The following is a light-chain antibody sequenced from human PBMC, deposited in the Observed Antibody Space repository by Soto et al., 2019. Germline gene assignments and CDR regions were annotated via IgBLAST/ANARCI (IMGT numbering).Light chain of an antibody. CDR2: DAS. Sequence: EILLTQSPATLSLSPGERATLSCRASQSVNSYLGWYQQKPGQAPRLLIYDASNRAPGIPARFSGSGSGTDFTLTISSLEPEDFAVYFCQQRTNRPPGVTFGPGTKVDI. J-gene: IGKJ3*01. CDR3: QQRTNRPPGVT. CDR1: QSVNSY. V-gene: IGKV3-11*01.